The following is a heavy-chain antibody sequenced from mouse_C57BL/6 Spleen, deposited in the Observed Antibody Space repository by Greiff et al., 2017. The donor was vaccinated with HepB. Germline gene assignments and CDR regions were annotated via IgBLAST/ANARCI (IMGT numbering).Heavy chain of an antibody. CDR3: ARPGYYRTWFAY. V-gene: IGHV1-26*01. CDR1: GYTFTDYY. J-gene: IGHJ3*01. CDR2: INPNNGGT. Sequence: QLQQSGPELVKPGASVKISCTASGYTFTDYYMNWVKQSHGKSLEWIGDINPNNGGTSYNQKFKGKATLTVDKSSSTAYMELRSLTSEDSAVYYCARPGYYRTWFAYWGQGTLVTVSA. D-gene: IGHD2-3*01.